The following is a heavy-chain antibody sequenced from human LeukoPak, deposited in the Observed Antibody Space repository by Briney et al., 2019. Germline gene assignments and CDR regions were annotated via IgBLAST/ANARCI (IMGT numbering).Heavy chain of an antibody. D-gene: IGHD3-22*01. CDR1: GYTFTGYY. CDR3: ARNSFDSGGYYPRVLDY. CDR2: INPNSGGT. V-gene: IGHV1-2*02. Sequence: ASVKVSCKASGYTFTGYYMHWVRQAPGQGLEWMGWINPNSGGTNYAQKFQGRVTMTRDTSISTAYMELSRLSSDDTAVYYCARNSFDSGGYYPRVLDYWGQGTLVTVSS. J-gene: IGHJ4*02.